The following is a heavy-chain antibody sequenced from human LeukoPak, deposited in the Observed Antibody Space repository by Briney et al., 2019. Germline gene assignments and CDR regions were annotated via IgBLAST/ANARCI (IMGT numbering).Heavy chain of an antibody. J-gene: IGHJ4*02. Sequence: SETLSLTCTVSGGSISSGDYYWSWIRQPPGKGLEWTGYIYYSGSTNYNPSLKSRVTISVDTSKNQFSLKLSSVTAADTAVYYCARHGGRSGGRFDYWGQGTLVTVSS. CDR2: IYYSGST. CDR1: GGSISSGDYY. CDR3: ARHGGRSGGRFDY. V-gene: IGHV4-61*08. D-gene: IGHD2-15*01.